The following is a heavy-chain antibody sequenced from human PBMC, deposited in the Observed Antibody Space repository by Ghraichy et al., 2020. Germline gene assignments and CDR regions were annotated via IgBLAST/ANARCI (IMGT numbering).Heavy chain of an antibody. V-gene: IGHV3-21*01. Sequence: GESLNISCAASGFTFSSYSMNWVRQAPGKGLEWVSSISSSSSYIYYADSVKGRFTISRDNAKNSLYLQMNSLRAEDTAVYYCARDRAAGGAFDIWGQGTMVTVSS. D-gene: IGHD6-13*01. CDR3: ARDRAAGGAFDI. CDR2: ISSSSSYI. J-gene: IGHJ3*02. CDR1: GFTFSSYS.